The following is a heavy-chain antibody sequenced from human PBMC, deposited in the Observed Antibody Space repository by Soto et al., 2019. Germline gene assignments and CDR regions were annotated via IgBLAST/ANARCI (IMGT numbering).Heavy chain of an antibody. CDR2: IWYDGSNK. CDR1: GFTFSSYG. CDR3: ARDEVGLVLDYYYGMDV. J-gene: IGHJ6*04. D-gene: IGHD6-19*01. V-gene: IGHV3-33*01. Sequence: GGSLRLSCAASGFTFSSYGMHWVRQAPGKGLEWVAVIWYDGSNKYYADSVKGRFTISRDNSKNTLYLQMNSLRAEDTAVYYCARDEVGLVLDYYYGMDVWGKGTTVTVSS.